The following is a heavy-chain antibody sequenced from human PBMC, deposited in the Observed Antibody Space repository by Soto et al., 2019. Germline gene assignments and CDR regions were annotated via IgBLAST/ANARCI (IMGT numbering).Heavy chain of an antibody. J-gene: IGHJ4*02. CDR3: ASLHSAYAFDLDY. Sequence: SETLSLTCSVSGYSISSGGYYLAWIRQPPGKGLEWIGTLDYSGFSHYNPSLKSRVIISVDTSRNHFSLGLSSVTAADTALYYCASLHSAYAFDLDYWGQGALVTVSS. CDR1: GYSISSGGYY. V-gene: IGHV4-39*02. CDR2: LDYSGFS. D-gene: IGHD5-12*01.